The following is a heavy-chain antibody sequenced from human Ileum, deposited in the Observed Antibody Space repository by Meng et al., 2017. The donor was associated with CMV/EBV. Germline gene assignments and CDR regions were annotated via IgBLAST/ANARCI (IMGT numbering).Heavy chain of an antibody. CDR1: GDSISSGYYN. CDR2: IHDSGST. V-gene: IGHV4-30-4*01. CDR3: ARVWGIAVRPLDY. D-gene: IGHD6-6*01. J-gene: IGHJ4*02. Sequence: QVTPQASVPGLVKPSQTLSLTCTVSGDSISSGYYNWSWIRQTPGKGLEWIGHIHDSGSTYYNPSLQSRVTISVDTSKNQFSLKLSSVTAADTAVYYCARVWGIAVRPLDYWGQGTLVTVSS.